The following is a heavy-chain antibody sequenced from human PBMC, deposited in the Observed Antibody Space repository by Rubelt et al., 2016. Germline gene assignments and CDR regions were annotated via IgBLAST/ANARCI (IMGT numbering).Heavy chain of an antibody. Sequence: QLQLQESGPGTVRPSETLSLTRSVPGGSTTSGSNYWGWIRQPPGKGLEWIGRISYGGITYFNSALQSRVITSFDTSRDQFSLSLASVTAADTAYFDCARRCLADARWFFGRWGRGTPVTVS. V-gene: IGHV4-39*07. CDR3: ARRCLADARWFFGR. CDR1: GGSTTSGSNY. CDR2: ISYGGIT. J-gene: IGHJ2*01. D-gene: IGHD4/OR15-4a*01.